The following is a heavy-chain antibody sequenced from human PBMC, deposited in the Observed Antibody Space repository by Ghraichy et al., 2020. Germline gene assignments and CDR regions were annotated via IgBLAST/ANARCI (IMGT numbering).Heavy chain of an antibody. CDR2: IWYDGSNK. V-gene: IGHV3-30*02. CDR1: GFTFSSYG. Sequence: GESLNISCVASGFTFSSYGMHWVRQAPGKGLEWVAYIWYDGSNKYYADSVKGRFTISRDSPKNTLNLQMISLRAEDTALYYCVRDRGVAAPKHFDSWGQGTLVTVSP. J-gene: IGHJ4*02. D-gene: IGHD3-10*01. CDR3: VRDRGVAAPKHFDS.